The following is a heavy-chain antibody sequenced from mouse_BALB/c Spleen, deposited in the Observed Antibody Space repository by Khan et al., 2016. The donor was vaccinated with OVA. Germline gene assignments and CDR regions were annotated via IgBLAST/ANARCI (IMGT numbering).Heavy chain of an antibody. Sequence: QLVQSGPELKKPGETVKISCKASGYTFTNFGMNWVKQAPGKGLKWMGWINTYTGEPTYADDFKGRFAFSLETSASTAYLQINNHKNEDTSTYFCARPPYFSYVMVYWGQGTSVTVSS. D-gene: IGHD2-10*01. CDR1: GYTFTNFG. J-gene: IGHJ4*01. CDR2: INTYTGEP. CDR3: ARPPYFSYVMVY. V-gene: IGHV9-3-1*01.